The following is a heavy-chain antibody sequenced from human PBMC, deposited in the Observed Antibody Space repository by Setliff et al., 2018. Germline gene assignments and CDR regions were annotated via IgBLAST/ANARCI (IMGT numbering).Heavy chain of an antibody. CDR3: ARQSGSGSSPYFDF. J-gene: IGHJ4*02. V-gene: IGHV4-38-2*01. CDR2: LYRTANT. Sequence: PSETLSLTCAVSGHSIDSDSYWGWIRQSPGKGLEWIGSLYRTANTYYNPAVRSRVTISPDTSKNQFSLKLTSVTAADTAVYYCARQSGSGSSPYFDFWGQRTLVTVSS. D-gene: IGHD3-10*01. CDR1: GHSIDSDSY.